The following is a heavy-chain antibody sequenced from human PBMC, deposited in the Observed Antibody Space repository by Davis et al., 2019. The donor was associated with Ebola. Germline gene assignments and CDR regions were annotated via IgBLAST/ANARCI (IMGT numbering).Heavy chain of an antibody. CDR2: ISYDGSNK. J-gene: IGHJ4*02. D-gene: IGHD3-22*01. CDR1: GFTFSSYG. V-gene: IGHV3-30*18. Sequence: GESLKISCAASGFTFSSYGMHWVRQAPGKGLEWVAVISYDGSNKYYADSVKGRFTISRDNSKNTLYLQMNSLRAEDTAVYYCAKENDSSGYYYYFDYWGQGTLVTVSS. CDR3: AKENDSSGYYYYFDY.